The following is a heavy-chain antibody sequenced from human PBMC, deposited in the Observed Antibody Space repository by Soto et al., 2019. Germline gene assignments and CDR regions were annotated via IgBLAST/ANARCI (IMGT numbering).Heavy chain of an antibody. CDR2: IYHSGST. J-gene: IGHJ4*02. CDR3: ATGWSQGVTTDY. Sequence: SETLSLTCTVSGYSISSGYYWGWIRQPPGKGLEWIGSIYHSGSTYYNPSLKSRVTISVDTSKNQFSLKLSSVTAADTAVYYCATGWSQGVTTDYWGQGTLVTVSS. D-gene: IGHD4-17*01. CDR1: GYSISSGYY. V-gene: IGHV4-38-2*02.